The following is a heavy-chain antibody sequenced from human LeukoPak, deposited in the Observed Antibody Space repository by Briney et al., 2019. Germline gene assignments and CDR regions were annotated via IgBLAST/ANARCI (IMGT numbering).Heavy chain of an antibody. V-gene: IGHV1-69*13. CDR2: IIPIFGTA. CDR3: ARAMGDYYDSSVFY. CDR1: GGTFSSYA. Sequence: ASVKVSCKASGGTFSSYAISWVRQAPGRGLEWMGGIIPIFGTANYAQKFQGRVTITADESTSTAYMELSSLRSEDTAVYYCARAMGDYYDSSVFYWGPGTLVTVSS. J-gene: IGHJ4*02. D-gene: IGHD3-22*01.